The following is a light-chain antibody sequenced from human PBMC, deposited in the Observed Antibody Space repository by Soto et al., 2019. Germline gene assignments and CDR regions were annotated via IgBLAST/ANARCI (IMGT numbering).Light chain of an antibody. CDR2: AAS. CDR3: QQSYRTPYT. J-gene: IGKJ2*01. V-gene: IGKV1-39*01. CDR1: QGISTY. Sequence: DIQMTQSPSSLSASVGDRVTITCRASQGISTYLVWYQQRQGRAPTLLIYAASSLLSGVPSRFSGSGSGTDFTLTISSLQPEDFATYYCQQSYRTPYTFGQGTKLETK.